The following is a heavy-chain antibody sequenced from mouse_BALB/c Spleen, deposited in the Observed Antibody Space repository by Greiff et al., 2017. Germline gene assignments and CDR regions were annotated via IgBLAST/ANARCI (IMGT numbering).Heavy chain of an antibody. CDR3: ARWGLENWYFDV. J-gene: IGHJ1*01. D-gene: IGHD3-3*01. V-gene: IGHV1-67*01. Sequence: QVQLKQSGPELVRPGVSVKISCKGSGYTFTDYAMHWVKQSHAKSLEWIGVISTYYGNTNYNQKFKGKATMTVDKSSSTAYMELARLTSEDSAIYYCARWGLENWYFDVWGAGTTVTVSS. CDR1: GYTFTDYA. CDR2: ISTYYGNT.